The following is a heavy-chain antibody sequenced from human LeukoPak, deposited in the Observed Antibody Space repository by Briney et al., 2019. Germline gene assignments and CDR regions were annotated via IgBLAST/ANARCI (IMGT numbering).Heavy chain of an antibody. CDR2: IRGSGGGI. J-gene: IGHJ3*02. Sequence: PGGSLRLSCAASGFTFSSYGISWVRHPPEKGMGWVSTIRGSGGGIYTADSAKGRFPISRDNSKTTLYLPMKGLRAEDTAAYYCAKDLSWVRSSAFAIWGQGTMVTASS. CDR3: AKDLSWVRSSAFAI. D-gene: IGHD1-26*01. CDR1: GFTFSSYG. V-gene: IGHV3-23*01.